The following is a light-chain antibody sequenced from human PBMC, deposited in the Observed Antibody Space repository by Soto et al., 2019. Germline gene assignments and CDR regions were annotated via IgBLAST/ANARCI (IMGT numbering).Light chain of an antibody. J-gene: IGLJ1*01. CDR2: GNS. Sequence: QSVLTQPPSVSGAPGQRVTISCTGSSSNIGAGYDVHWYQQLPGTAPKLLIYGNSNRPSGVPDRFSGSKSGTSASLAITGLQAEDEADYYCQSYDSSLSGRGYLFATGTKVT. CDR1: SSNIGAGYD. V-gene: IGLV1-40*01. CDR3: QSYDSSLSGRGYL.